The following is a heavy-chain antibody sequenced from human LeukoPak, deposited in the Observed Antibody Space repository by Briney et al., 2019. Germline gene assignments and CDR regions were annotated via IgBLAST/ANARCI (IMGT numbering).Heavy chain of an antibody. Sequence: GGSLRLSCAASGFTFSSYAMSWVRQAPGKGLEWVSAISGSGGSTYYADSVKGRFTISRDNSKNTLYLQMNILRAEDTAVYYYAKPRSGSYDFDYWGQGTLVTVSS. CDR2: ISGSGGST. J-gene: IGHJ4*02. D-gene: IGHD1-26*01. CDR1: GFTFSSYA. CDR3: AKPRSGSYDFDY. V-gene: IGHV3-23*01.